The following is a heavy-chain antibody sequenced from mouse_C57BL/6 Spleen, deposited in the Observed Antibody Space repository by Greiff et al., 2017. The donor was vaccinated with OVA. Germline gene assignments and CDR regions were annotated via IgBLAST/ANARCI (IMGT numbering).Heavy chain of an antibody. V-gene: IGHV5-17*01. CDR1: GFTFSDYG. CDR3: ARYNGYYGYFDY. D-gene: IGHD2-3*01. Sequence: DVMLVESGGGLVKPGGSLKLSCAASGFTFSDYGMHWVRQAPEKGLEWVAYISSGSSTIYYADTVKGRFTISRDNAKNTLFLQMTSLRSEDTAMYYCARYNGYYGYFDYWGQGTTLTVSS. CDR2: ISSGSSTI. J-gene: IGHJ2*01.